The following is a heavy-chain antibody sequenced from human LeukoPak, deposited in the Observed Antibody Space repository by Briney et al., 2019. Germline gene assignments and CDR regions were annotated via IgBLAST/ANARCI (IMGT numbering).Heavy chain of an antibody. CDR1: GGAFSGYY. Sequence: SETLSLTCAVYGGAFSGYYWSWLRQPPGKGREGIGEINHSGSTNYHPSLKCRVTVSVDTSKTQFSLKLSSVTAADTAVYYCARHLYYYDSSTYWGTTNYWYFDLWGRGTLVTVSS. V-gene: IGHV4-34*01. D-gene: IGHD3-22*01. CDR2: INHSGST. CDR3: ARHLYYYDSSTYWGTTNYWYFDL. J-gene: IGHJ2*01.